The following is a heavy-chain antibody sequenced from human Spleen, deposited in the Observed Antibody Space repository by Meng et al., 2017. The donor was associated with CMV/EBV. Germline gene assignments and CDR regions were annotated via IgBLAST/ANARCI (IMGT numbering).Heavy chain of an antibody. CDR3: ARGNAQDYVWGSYLDY. D-gene: IGHD3-16*02. CDR2: INPHSGGT. Sequence: ASVKVSCKASGYTFTGHYMHWVRQAPGQGLEWMGWINPHSGGTKFAQKFQDRVTVTRDTSISTAYMELSRLRSDDTAVYYCARGNAQDYVWGSYLDYWGQGTLVTVSS. J-gene: IGHJ4*02. V-gene: IGHV1-2*02. CDR1: GYTFTGHY.